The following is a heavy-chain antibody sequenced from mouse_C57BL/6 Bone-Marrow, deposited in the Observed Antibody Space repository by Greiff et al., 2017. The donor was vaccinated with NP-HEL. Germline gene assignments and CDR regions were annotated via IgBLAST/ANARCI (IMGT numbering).Heavy chain of an antibody. CDR2: IYPRSGNT. Sequence: QVHVKQSGAELARPGASVKLSCKASGYTFTSYGISWVKQRTGQGLEWIGEIYPRSGNTYYNEKFKGKATLTADKSSSTAYMELRSLTSEDSAVYVCALPAWFAYWGQGTLVTVSA. CDR3: ALPAWFAY. CDR1: GYTFTSYG. J-gene: IGHJ3*01. V-gene: IGHV1-81*01.